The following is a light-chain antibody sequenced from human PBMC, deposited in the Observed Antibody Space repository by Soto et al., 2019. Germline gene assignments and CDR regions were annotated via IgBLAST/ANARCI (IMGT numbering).Light chain of an antibody. CDR3: QKYGNFWT. V-gene: IGKV3-20*01. J-gene: IGKJ1*01. CDR1: QTVIHNL. CDR2: GAS. Sequence: NVLPPSPTTPSLSPGERATLSCLAGQTVIHNLLVWYQQHPGQAPRLLIYGASSRATGIPDRFSGSGSGTDFSLTIRRLEPDDFAVYYCQKYGNFWTFGQGTKVDIK.